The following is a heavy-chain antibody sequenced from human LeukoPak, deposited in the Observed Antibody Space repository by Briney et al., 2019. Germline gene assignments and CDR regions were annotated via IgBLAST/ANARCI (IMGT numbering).Heavy chain of an antibody. CDR3: ARLADTTS. CDR2: IYPGDSDT. CDR1: GYTFSNFW. J-gene: IGHJ5*02. Sequence: KCGESLKISCKGSGYTFSNFWIAWVRQMPGKGLEWMGSIYPGDSDTRYRPSLQGQVTTSADKSTTTAYLQWSSLKASDTAMYFCARLADTTSWGQGTLVTVSS. D-gene: IGHD1-26*01. V-gene: IGHV5-51*01.